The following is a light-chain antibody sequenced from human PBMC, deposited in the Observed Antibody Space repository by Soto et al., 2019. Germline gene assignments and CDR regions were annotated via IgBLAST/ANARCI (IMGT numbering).Light chain of an antibody. V-gene: IGKV3-20*01. CDR3: QQYGSTPRT. CDR1: QSVSSSY. CDR2: GAS. J-gene: IGKJ4*01. Sequence: EIVLTQSPGTLLLSPGERATLSCRASQSVSSSYLAWYQQKPGQAPRLLIYGASSRATGIPDRFSGSGSGTDFTLTISRLEPEDFAVYYSQQYGSTPRTFGGGTKVEIK.